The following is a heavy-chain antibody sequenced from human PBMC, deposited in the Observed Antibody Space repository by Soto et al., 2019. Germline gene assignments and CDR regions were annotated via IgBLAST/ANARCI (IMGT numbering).Heavy chain of an antibody. CDR1: GDSISSSYW. J-gene: IGHJ4*02. D-gene: IGHD6-13*01. V-gene: IGHV4-4*02. CDR2: IYHSGST. Sequence: QVQLQESGPGLVKPSGTLSLTCAVSGDSISSSYWWSWVRQPPGKGLEWIGEIYHSGSTTYNPSPXSXLTISVDKSKNHFSLKLTSVTAADTAVYYCARVGGQQLPFDYWGQGTLVTVSS. CDR3: ARVGGQQLPFDY.